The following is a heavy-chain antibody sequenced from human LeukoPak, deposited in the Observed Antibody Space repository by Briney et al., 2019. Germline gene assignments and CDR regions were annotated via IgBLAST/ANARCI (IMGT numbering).Heavy chain of an antibody. J-gene: IGHJ4*02. Sequence: PGRSLRLSCAASGFTFSSYAMHWVRQAPDKGLKWVAVISYDGSNKYYADSVKGRFTISRDNSKNTLYLQMNSLRAEDTAVYYCARGAAVAGFEFDYWGQGTLVTVSS. V-gene: IGHV3-30-3*01. CDR1: GFTFSSYA. CDR2: ISYDGSNK. CDR3: ARGAAVAGFEFDY. D-gene: IGHD6-19*01.